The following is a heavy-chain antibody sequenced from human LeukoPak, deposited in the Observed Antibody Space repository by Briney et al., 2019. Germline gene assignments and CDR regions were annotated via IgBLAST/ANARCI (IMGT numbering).Heavy chain of an antibody. J-gene: IGHJ4*02. CDR3: ARVAEAAAFDY. V-gene: IGHV3-23*01. Sequence: GGSRRLSCAASGFIFSSSAMGWFRQLPGKGLEYVSSISGGGGTTYYAESVRGRFTISRDNAKNSLYLQMNSLRAEDTAVYYCARVAEAAAFDYWGQGTLVTVSS. CDR2: ISGGGGTT. D-gene: IGHD6-13*01. CDR1: GFIFSSSA.